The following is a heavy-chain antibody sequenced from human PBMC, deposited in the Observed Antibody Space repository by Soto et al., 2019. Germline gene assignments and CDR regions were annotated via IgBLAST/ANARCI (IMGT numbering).Heavy chain of an antibody. Sequence: SETLSLTCTVSGVSISPYYWSWLRQSPGKGLEWLGYIYYTGTADYNPSLENRVTLSVDTSTNRFSLELTSVTAADTAVYYCARQPDDGDYGYYFEYWGPGILVT. CDR2: IYYTGTA. V-gene: IGHV4-59*01. D-gene: IGHD4-17*01. CDR3: ARQPDDGDYGYYFEY. J-gene: IGHJ4*02. CDR1: GVSISPYY.